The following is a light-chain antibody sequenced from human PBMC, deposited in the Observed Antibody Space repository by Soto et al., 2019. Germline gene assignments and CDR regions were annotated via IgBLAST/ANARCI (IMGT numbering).Light chain of an antibody. V-gene: IGLV2-14*01. CDR1: SSDVGGYNY. CDR2: EVS. J-gene: IGLJ1*01. Sequence: QSVLTQPASVSGSPGQSITISCAGSSSDVGGYNYVSWYQQYPGKAPKLIIYEVSARPSGVSNRFSGSKSGVTASLTISGLQAEDEADYYCSSYTSSSTLVFGTGTKLTVL. CDR3: SSYTSSSTLV.